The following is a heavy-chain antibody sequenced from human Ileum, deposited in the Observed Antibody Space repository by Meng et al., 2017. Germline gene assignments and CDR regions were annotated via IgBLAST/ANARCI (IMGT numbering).Heavy chain of an antibody. D-gene: IGHD2-21*02. CDR3: ARIFCTATDCYSDY. V-gene: IGHV4-4*07. CDR2: IYTSGST. Sequence: SETLSLTCTVSGGSISSYYWSWIRQPAGKGLEWIGRIYTSGSTNYNPSLKSRVTMSVDTSKNQFSLKLSSVTAADTAVYYCARIFCTATDCYSDYWGQGTLVTVSS. J-gene: IGHJ4*02. CDR1: GGSISSYY.